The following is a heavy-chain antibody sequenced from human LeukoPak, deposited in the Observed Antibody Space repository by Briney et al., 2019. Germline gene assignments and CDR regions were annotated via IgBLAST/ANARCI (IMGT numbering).Heavy chain of an antibody. V-gene: IGHV3-74*01. CDR1: GFTFSSYW. J-gene: IGHJ3*02. CDR2: INSDGSST. CDR3: ARATKYNNWNDAGAFDI. Sequence: GGSLRLSCAASGFTFSSYWMHWVRQAPGKGLVWVSRINSDGSSTSYADSVKGRFTISRDNAKNTLYLQMNSLRAVDTAVYYCARATKYNNWNDAGAFDIWGQGTMVTVSS. D-gene: IGHD1-1*01.